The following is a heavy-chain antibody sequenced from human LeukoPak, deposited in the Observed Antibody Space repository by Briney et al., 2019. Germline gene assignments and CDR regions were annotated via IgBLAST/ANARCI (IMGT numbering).Heavy chain of an antibody. D-gene: IGHD3-16*01. CDR1: GFTFSDYF. V-gene: IGHV3-11*01. Sequence: GGSLRLSCAASGFTFSDYFMSWIRQAPGKRLEWVSCISSSGFTIYYGDSVKGRFTISRDNADNSLFLQMNSLRVEDTAVYYCARHGVRHVLDWYFPLWGRGTLVAVSS. CDR3: ARHGVRHVLDWYFPL. CDR2: ISSSGFTI. J-gene: IGHJ2*01.